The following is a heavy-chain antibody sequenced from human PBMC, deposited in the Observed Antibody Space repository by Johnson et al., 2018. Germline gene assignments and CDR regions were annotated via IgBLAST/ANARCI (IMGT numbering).Heavy chain of an antibody. D-gene: IGHD5-18*01. CDR3: ARARSWGIQLYYYYYGMDV. Sequence: QVQLVESGGGVVQPGRSLRLSCAASGFTFSSYGMHWVRPAPGKGLEWVAVLWYDGSNKYYEDSVKGRFPISRDNSKNTLYLQMNSLRAEDTAVYYWARARSWGIQLYYYYYGMDVWGQGTTVTVSS. J-gene: IGHJ6*02. CDR1: GFTFSSYG. V-gene: IGHV3-33*01. CDR2: LWYDGSNK.